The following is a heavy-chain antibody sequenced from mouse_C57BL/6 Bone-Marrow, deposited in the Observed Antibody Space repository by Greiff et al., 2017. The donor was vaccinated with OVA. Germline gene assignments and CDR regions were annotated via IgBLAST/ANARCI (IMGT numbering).Heavy chain of an antibody. CDR1: GYAFTNYL. V-gene: IGHV1-54*01. Sequence: VQLKESGAELVRPGTSVKVSCKASGYAFTNYLIEWVKQRPGQGLEWIGVINPGSGGTNYNEKFKGKATLTADKSSSTAYMQLSSLTSEDSAVYFCARNYYGTFFAYWGQGTLVTVSA. D-gene: IGHD1-1*01. CDR3: ARNYYGTFFAY. J-gene: IGHJ3*01. CDR2: INPGSGGT.